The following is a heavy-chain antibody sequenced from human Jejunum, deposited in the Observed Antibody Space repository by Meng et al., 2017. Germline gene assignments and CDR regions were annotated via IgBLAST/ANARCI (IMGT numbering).Heavy chain of an antibody. Sequence: ASVKVSCKASGYTFTGYYMHWVRQAPGQGLEWMGWINPNSGGTNYAQKFQGRVTMTRDTSISTAYMELSRLRSDDTAVYYCARGGYCSGGSCYSGSGDAFDIWGQGTRVTVSS. CDR2: INPNSGGT. CDR1: GYTFTGYY. D-gene: IGHD2-15*01. J-gene: IGHJ3*02. V-gene: IGHV1-2*02. CDR3: ARGGYCSGGSCYSGSGDAFDI.